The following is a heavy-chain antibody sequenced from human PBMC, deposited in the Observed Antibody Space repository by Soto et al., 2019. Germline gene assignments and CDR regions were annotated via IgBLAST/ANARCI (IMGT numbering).Heavy chain of an antibody. J-gene: IGHJ4*02. CDR3: ARHMYSSSWYGTFDY. CDR1: GGSISSSSYY. Sequence: ETLSLTCTVSGGSISSSSYYWGWIRQPPGKGLEWIGSIYYSGSTYYNPSLKSRVTISVDTSKNQFSLKLSSVTAADTAVYYCARHMYSSSWYGTFDYWGQGTLVTVSS. D-gene: IGHD6-13*01. V-gene: IGHV4-39*01. CDR2: IYYSGST.